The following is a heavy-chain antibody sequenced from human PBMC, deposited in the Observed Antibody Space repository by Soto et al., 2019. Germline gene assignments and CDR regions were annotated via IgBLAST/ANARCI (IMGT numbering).Heavy chain of an antibody. J-gene: IGHJ6*02. Sequence: ASVKVSCKASGYTFTGYYMHGVRQAPGQGLEGMGWINPNSGGTNYAQTFQGKVTMNRDTSKRTALMEVSRPRYEDTAVYYCARGEGITIFGVVISDAMDVWGQGTTVTVSS. CDR2: INPNSGGT. V-gene: IGHV1-2*02. CDR3: ARGEGITIFGVVISDAMDV. CDR1: GYTFTGYY. D-gene: IGHD3-3*01.